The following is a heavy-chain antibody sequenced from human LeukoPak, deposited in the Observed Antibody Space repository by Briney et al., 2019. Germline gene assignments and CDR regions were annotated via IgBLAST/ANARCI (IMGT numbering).Heavy chain of an antibody. J-gene: IGHJ4*02. CDR2: IYYSGST. V-gene: IGHV4-59*01. CDR3: ARDCGGDCYWWYFDY. Sequence: PSETLSLTCTVSGGSISSYYWSWIRQPPGKGLEWIGYIYYSGSTNYNPSHKSRVTISVDTSKNQFSLKLSSVTAADTAVYYCARDCGGDCYWWYFDYWGQGTLVTVSS. D-gene: IGHD2-21*02. CDR1: GGSISSYY.